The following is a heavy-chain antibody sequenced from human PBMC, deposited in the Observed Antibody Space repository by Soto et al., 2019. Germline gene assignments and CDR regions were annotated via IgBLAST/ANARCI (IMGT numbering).Heavy chain of an antibody. CDR2: IIPIFGTA. CDR3: ARDGGRNSGGIDY. Sequence: QVQLVQSGAEVKKPGSSVKVSCKASGGTFSSYSINWVRQAPGQGREWMGEIIPIFGTANYAQKFQGRVTITADEYTSTAYMELSSLRSEYTAVYYFARDGGRNSGGIDYWGQGQLVTVSS. D-gene: IGHD1-26*01. J-gene: IGHJ4*02. CDR1: GGTFSSYS. V-gene: IGHV1-69*01.